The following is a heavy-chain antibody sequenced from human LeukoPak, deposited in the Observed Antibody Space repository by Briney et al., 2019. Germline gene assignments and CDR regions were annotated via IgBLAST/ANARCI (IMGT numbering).Heavy chain of an antibody. CDR2: IYSGGDT. J-gene: IGHJ4*02. Sequence: GGSLRLSCAASGFTVSSSYMSWVRQSPGKGLEWVSVIYSGGDTHYSGSVKGRFTISRDNSVTPLYLQMNSLRTEDTAVYYCARPFVTAAGFFDTWGQGTLVTVSS. CDR3: ARPFVTAAGFFDT. CDR1: GFTVSSSY. D-gene: IGHD6-13*01. V-gene: IGHV3-66*02.